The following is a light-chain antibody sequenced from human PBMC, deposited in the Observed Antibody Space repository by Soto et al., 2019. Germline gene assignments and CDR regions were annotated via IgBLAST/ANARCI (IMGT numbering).Light chain of an antibody. V-gene: IGKV3-20*01. CDR3: QQYNSWPET. CDR1: HSVSSSY. J-gene: IGKJ1*01. CDR2: GAS. Sequence: EIVLTQSPGTLSLSPGERATLSCRASHSVSSSYLVWYQQKPGQAPRLLIYGASIRATGIPDRFSGSGSGTDFTLTISRLEPEDFAVYYCQQYNSWPETFGQGTKVDIK.